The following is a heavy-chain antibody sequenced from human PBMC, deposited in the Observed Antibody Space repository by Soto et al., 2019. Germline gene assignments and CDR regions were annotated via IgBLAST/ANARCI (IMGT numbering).Heavy chain of an antibody. CDR2: IYYSGST. CDR1: GGSISSGDYY. Sequence: QVQLQESGPGLVKPSQTLSLTCTVSGGSISSGDYYWSWIRQPPGKGLEWIGYIYYSGSTYYNPSLKSRXXIXVXXSKNQCSLKLSSVTAADTAVYYCARIWGDPDAFDIWGQGTMVTVSS. J-gene: IGHJ3*02. D-gene: IGHD2-21*01. V-gene: IGHV4-30-4*01. CDR3: ARIWGDPDAFDI.